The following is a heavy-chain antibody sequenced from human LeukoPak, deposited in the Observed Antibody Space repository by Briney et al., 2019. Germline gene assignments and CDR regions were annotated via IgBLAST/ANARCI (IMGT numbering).Heavy chain of an antibody. CDR1: GYSISSGYY. V-gene: IGHV4-38-2*02. CDR3: ARGGLDYFDS. J-gene: IGHJ4*02. CDR2: ISHSGST. D-gene: IGHD6-19*01. Sequence: SETLSLTCTVSGYSISSGYYWGWIRQPPGKGLEWIATISHSGSTYYNPSLKSQVTISVDTSKNQFSLKLSSVTAADTAAYYCARGGLDYFDSWGQGTLVTVSS.